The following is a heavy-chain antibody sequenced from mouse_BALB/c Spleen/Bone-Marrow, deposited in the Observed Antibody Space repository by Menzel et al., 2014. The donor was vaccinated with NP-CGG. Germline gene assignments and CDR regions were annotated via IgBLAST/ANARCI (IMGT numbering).Heavy chain of an antibody. D-gene: IGHD2-13*01. J-gene: IGHJ3*01. CDR2: INPSSGGT. CDR1: GYTFTSYY. Sequence: QVQLQQSGAELVKPGASVKLSCKASGYTFTSYYMYWVKQRPGQGLEWIGEINPSSGGTNFNEKFKSKATLTVDKSSSTAYMQLSSLTSEDSAVYYCTREGDSPLAYWGQGTLVTVSA. CDR3: TREGDSPLAY. V-gene: IGHV1S81*02.